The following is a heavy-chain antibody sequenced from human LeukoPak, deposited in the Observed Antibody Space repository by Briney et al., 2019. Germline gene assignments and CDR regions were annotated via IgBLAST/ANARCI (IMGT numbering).Heavy chain of an antibody. CDR3: ARGGYYGSGNDFRFDP. CDR2: IYYSGST. CDR1: GGSISSYY. Sequence: SETLSLTCTVSGGSISSYYWSWIRQPPGKGLEWVGYIYYSGSTNYNPSLKSRVTISVDTSKNQFSLKLTSVTAADTAVYFCARGGYYGSGNDFRFDPWGQGTLVTVSS. J-gene: IGHJ5*02. V-gene: IGHV4-59*01. D-gene: IGHD3-10*01.